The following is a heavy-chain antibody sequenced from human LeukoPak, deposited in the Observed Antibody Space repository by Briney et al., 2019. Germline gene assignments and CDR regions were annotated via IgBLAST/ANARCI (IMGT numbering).Heavy chain of an antibody. D-gene: IGHD3-22*01. V-gene: IGHV4-30-4*01. CDR3: ARPYYYDSRIDP. CDR1: GGSISSGDYY. Sequence: SETLSLTCTVSGGSISSGDYYWSWIRQPQGKGLEWIAYMYYSGSTYYNPSLKSRVTMSADTSKDQLSLKLSSVTAADTAVYYCARPYYYDSRIDPWGQGILVTVSS. CDR2: MYYSGST. J-gene: IGHJ5*02.